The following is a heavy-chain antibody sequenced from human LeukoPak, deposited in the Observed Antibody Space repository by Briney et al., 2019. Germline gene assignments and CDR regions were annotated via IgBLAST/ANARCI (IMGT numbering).Heavy chain of an antibody. D-gene: IGHD1-26*01. Sequence: GGSLRLSCAVSGITLSNYGMSWVRQAPGKGLEWVANIKEDGSDKNYVDSVKGRFTISRDNAKNSLYLQMNTLRAEDTAVYYCGRSGIVTTAVPFWGQGTLVTVSS. V-gene: IGHV3-7*01. CDR3: GRSGIVTTAVPF. CDR2: IKEDGSDK. CDR1: GITLSNYG. J-gene: IGHJ4*02.